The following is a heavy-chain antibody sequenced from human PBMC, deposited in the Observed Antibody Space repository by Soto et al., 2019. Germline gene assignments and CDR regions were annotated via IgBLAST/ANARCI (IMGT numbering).Heavy chain of an antibody. CDR2: IKQDGSKK. V-gene: IGHV3-7*03. D-gene: IGHD3-10*01. Sequence: PGGSLRLSCAASGFTFSSYWMSWVRQAPGKGLEWVANIKQDGSKKYYVDSVKGRFTISRDNAKNSLYLQMNSLRAEDTAVYYCAKDPLPGISDWEFDYWGQGTLVTVSS. J-gene: IGHJ4*02. CDR1: GFTFSSYW. CDR3: AKDPLPGISDWEFDY.